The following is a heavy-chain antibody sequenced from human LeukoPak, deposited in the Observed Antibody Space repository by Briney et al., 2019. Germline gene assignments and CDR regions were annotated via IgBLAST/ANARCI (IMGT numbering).Heavy chain of an antibody. CDR2: ISGSNSYI. CDR1: GFTFSSYT. Sequence: GGSLRLSCAASGFTFSSYTMHWIRQAPGKGLEWVSSISGSNSYIFYADSVKGRFTVSRDNAKGSLYLQMNSLRAEDTAVYYCARALTTLTYEGYWGQGTLVTVSS. V-gene: IGHV3-21*01. D-gene: IGHD1-1*01. J-gene: IGHJ4*02. CDR3: ARALTTLTYEGY.